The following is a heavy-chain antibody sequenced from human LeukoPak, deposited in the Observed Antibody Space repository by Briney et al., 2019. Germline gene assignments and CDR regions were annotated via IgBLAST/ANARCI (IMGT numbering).Heavy chain of an antibody. CDR1: GFTFSSYW. V-gene: IGHV3-48*01. Sequence: PGGSLRLSCAATGFTFSSYWMHWVRQVPGKGLESVSYMSRNGDIIYYAVSVKGRFTISRDNAKNSLYLQMNSLRAEDTAVYYCARDVYSGSGSPRLDYWGQGTLVTVSS. CDR3: ARDVYSGSGSPRLDY. D-gene: IGHD3-10*01. CDR2: MSRNGDII. J-gene: IGHJ4*02.